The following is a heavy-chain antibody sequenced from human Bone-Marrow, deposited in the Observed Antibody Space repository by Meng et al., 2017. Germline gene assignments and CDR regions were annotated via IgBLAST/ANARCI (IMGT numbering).Heavy chain of an antibody. D-gene: IGHD3-3*01. CDR1: GASISSSHW. V-gene: IGHV4-4*02. Sequence: QVQLQASGPVLVKPSGTLSLTCAVSGASISSSHWWGWVRQPPGKGLEWIGEIYHDGSTNYTPSLKSRVTISVDKSKNQFSLKLSSVTAADTAVYYCARAAYDIWSGYAPWGQGSLVTVSS. CDR2: IYHDGST. CDR3: ARAAYDIWSGYAP. J-gene: IGHJ5*02.